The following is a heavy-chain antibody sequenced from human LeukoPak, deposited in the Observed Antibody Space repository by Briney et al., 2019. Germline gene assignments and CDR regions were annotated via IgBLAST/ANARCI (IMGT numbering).Heavy chain of an antibody. CDR3: ATDPHCSSTSCYTSGI. CDR1: GYTFTGYC. Sequence: ASVKVSCKASGYTFTGYCMHWVRQAPGQGLEWMGWINPNSGGTNYAQKFQGRVTMTRDTSISTAYMELSRLRSDDTAVYYCATDPHCSSTSCYTSGIWGQGTMVTVSS. V-gene: IGHV1-2*02. D-gene: IGHD2-2*02. J-gene: IGHJ3*02. CDR2: INPNSGGT.